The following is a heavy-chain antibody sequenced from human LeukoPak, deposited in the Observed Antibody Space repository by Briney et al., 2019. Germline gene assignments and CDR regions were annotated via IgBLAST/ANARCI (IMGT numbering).Heavy chain of an antibody. CDR3: ARGYSSSWYYFDY. CDR2: IYYSGST. CDR1: GYSISSGYY. Sequence: SETLSLTCTVSGYSISSGYYWSWIRPPPGKGLEWIGYIYYSGSTNYNPSLKSRVTISVDTSKNQFSLKLSSVTAADTAVYYCARGYSSSWYYFDYWGQGTLVTVSS. J-gene: IGHJ4*02. D-gene: IGHD6-13*01. V-gene: IGHV4-59*01.